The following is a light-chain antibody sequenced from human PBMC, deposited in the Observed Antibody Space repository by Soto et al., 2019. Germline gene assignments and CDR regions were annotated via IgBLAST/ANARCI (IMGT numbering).Light chain of an antibody. CDR3: SSYAGSNNVV. CDR1: SSDVGGYKY. V-gene: IGLV2-8*01. CDR2: EVS. Sequence: QSVLTQPPSASGSPGQSVTISCTGTSSDVGGYKYVSWYQQHPGKAPKLMIYEVSKRPSGVPDRFSGSKSGNTASLTVSGLQAEYEADYYCSSYAGSNNVVFGGGTKLTVL. J-gene: IGLJ2*01.